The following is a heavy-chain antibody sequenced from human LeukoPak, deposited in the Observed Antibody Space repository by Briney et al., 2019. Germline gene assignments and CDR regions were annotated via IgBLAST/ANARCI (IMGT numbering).Heavy chain of an antibody. D-gene: IGHD2-8*01. CDR2: INPNSGGT. Sequence: ASVKVSCKASGYTFTGYYMHWVRQAPGQGLEWMGWINPNSGGTNYAQKFQGRVTMTRDASISTAYMELSRLRSDDTAVYYCARDPRRLSAFDMWGQGTMVTVSS. J-gene: IGHJ3*02. V-gene: IGHV1-2*02. CDR1: GYTFTGYY. CDR3: ARDPRRLSAFDM.